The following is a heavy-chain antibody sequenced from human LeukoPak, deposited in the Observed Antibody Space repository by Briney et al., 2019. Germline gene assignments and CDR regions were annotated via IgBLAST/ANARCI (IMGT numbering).Heavy chain of an antibody. D-gene: IGHD3-22*01. V-gene: IGHV3-23*01. CDR2: ISGSGGST. CDR3: AKNARSITMIVVRNDY. CDR1: GFTFSSYA. Sequence: PGGSLRLSCAASGFTFSSYAMHWVRQAPGKGLEWVSAISGSGGSTYYADSVKGRFTISRDNSKNTLYLQMNSLRAEDTAVYYCAKNARSITMIVVRNDYWGQGTLVTVSS. J-gene: IGHJ4*02.